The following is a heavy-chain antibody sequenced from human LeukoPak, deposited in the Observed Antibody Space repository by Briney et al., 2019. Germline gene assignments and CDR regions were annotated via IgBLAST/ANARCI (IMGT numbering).Heavy chain of an antibody. CDR1: GYSISSGYY. Sequence: PSETLSLTCAVSGYSISSGYYRGWIRQPPGKGLEWIGSIYHSGSTYYNPSLKSRVTIPVDPPKNQFSLKLSSVTAADTAVYYCARQGDIVVVPAAMVYFDYWGQGTLVTVSS. CDR2: IYHSGST. D-gene: IGHD2-2*01. V-gene: IGHV4-38-2*01. J-gene: IGHJ4*02. CDR3: ARQGDIVVVPAAMVYFDY.